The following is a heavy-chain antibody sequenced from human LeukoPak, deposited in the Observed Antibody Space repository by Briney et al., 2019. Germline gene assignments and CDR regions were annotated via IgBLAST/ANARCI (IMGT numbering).Heavy chain of an antibody. J-gene: IGHJ4*02. Sequence: GASVKVSCKASGGTFSIYAISWVRQAPGQGLEWMGGIIPIFGTANYAQKFQGRVTMTTDTSTSTAYMELRSLRSDDTAVYYCARDPSSGYYSDFDYWGQGTLVTVSS. V-gene: IGHV1-69*05. CDR3: ARDPSSGYYSDFDY. CDR2: IIPIFGTA. D-gene: IGHD3-22*01. CDR1: GGTFSIYA.